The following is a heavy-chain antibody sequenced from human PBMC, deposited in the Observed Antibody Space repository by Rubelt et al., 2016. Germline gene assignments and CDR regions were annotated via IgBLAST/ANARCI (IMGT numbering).Heavy chain of an antibody. J-gene: IGHJ4*02. CDR1: GGSFSGYY. V-gene: IGHV4-34*01. D-gene: IGHD1-26*01. CDR3: ARDPGHVFRWELDY. Sequence: QVQLQQWGAGLLKPSETLSLTCAVYGGSFSGYYWSWIRQPPGKGLEWIGEINHSGSTNYNPSLKSRVTISVDTSKNQFSLKVNSVTAADTAVYYCARDPGHVFRWELDYWGQGTLVTVSS. CDR2: INHSGST.